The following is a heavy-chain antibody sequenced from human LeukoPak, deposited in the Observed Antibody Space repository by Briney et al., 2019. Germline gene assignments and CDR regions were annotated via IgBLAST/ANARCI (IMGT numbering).Heavy chain of an antibody. CDR1: GGSIGSYY. Sequence: SETLSLTCTVSGGSIGSYYWSWMRQPPGKGLEWIGYIYYSRSTNYNPSLKSRVTISVDTSKNQFSLKLNSVTAADTAVYYCAKMVGPRYFDLWGRGTLVTVSS. CDR3: AKMVGPRYFDL. CDR2: IYYSRST. J-gene: IGHJ2*01. D-gene: IGHD1-26*01. V-gene: IGHV4-59*08.